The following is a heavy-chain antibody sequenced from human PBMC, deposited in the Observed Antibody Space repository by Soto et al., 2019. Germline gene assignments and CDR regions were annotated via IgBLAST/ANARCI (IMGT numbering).Heavy chain of an antibody. CDR1: GITFTNV. CDR3: AQDACGYGVPFGP. V-gene: IGHV3-23*01. D-gene: IGHD3-16*01. Sequence: GGSLRLSCASSGITFTNVVSWVRQAPGKGLEWISGISGSGSNRYYADSVKGRFTISRDNSKNTLYLQMNSLRAEDTVLYYCAQDACGYGVPFGPGGRRARVTVSS. J-gene: IGHJ4*02. CDR2: ISGSGSNR.